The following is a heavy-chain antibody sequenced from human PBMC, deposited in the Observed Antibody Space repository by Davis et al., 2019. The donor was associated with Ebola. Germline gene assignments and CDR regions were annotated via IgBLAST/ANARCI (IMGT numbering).Heavy chain of an antibody. J-gene: IGHJ6*04. D-gene: IGHD6-13*01. V-gene: IGHV1-8*01. Sequence: ASVKVSCKASGYTFTSYDINWVRQATGQGLEWMGWMNPNSGNTGYAQKFQGRVTMTRDTSISTAYMELSRLRSDDTAVYYCARVGGIAAAGSMDVWGKGTTVTVSS. CDR1: GYTFTSYD. CDR2: MNPNSGNT. CDR3: ARVGGIAAAGSMDV.